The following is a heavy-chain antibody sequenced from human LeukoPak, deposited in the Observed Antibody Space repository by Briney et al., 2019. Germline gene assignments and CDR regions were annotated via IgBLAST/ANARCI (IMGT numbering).Heavy chain of an antibody. CDR3: ARGRYYDILTGYYKYYFDY. D-gene: IGHD3-9*01. CDR2: INHSGST. V-gene: IGHV4-34*01. CDR1: GGSFSGYY. Sequence: SETLSLTCAVYGGSFSGYYWSWLRQPPGKGLEWIGEINHSGSTNYNPSLKSRVTISVDTSKNQFSLKLSSVTAADTAVYYCARGRYYDILTGYYKYYFDYWGQGTLVTVSS. J-gene: IGHJ4*02.